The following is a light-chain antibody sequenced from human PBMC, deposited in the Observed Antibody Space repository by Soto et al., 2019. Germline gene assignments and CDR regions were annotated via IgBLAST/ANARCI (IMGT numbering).Light chain of an antibody. V-gene: IGLV1-40*01. J-gene: IGLJ2*01. CDR2: CNN. Sequence: QSVLTQPPSVSGTPGQRVSISCTGTSSNLGAGYDVHWYQQLPGAAPRLLIFCNNVRPSGVPDRFSGSKSGTSASLAITGLQAEDEAIYRCQSYDGSLATSIFGAGTKLTVL. CDR3: QSYDGSLATSI. CDR1: SSNLGAGYD.